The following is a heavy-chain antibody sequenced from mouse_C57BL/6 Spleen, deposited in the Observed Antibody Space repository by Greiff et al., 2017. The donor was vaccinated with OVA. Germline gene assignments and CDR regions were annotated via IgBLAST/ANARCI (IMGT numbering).Heavy chain of an antibody. CDR3: ARGGNWDAFDY. D-gene: IGHD4-1*01. Sequence: VQLKESGPELVKPGASVKISCKASGYTFTDYYMNWVKQSHGKSLEWIGDINPNNGGTSYNQKFKGKATLTVDKSSSTAYMELRSLTSEDSAVYYCARGGNWDAFDYWGQGTTLTVSS. CDR2: INPNNGGT. V-gene: IGHV1-26*01. J-gene: IGHJ2*01. CDR1: GYTFTDYY.